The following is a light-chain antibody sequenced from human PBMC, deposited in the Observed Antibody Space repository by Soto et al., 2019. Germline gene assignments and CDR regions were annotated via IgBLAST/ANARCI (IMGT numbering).Light chain of an antibody. V-gene: IGLV1-40*01. J-gene: IGLJ3*02. CDR1: TSNIGAPYD. CDR3: GTWDFSLNAGV. Sequence: QSVLTQPPSVSGAPGQRVSISCTGSTSNIGAPYDVHWYQHLPGTAPKLLIYGDNNRPSGIPDRFSGSKSGTSATLDITGLQTGDEAHYYCGTWDFSLNAGVFGGGTKVTVL. CDR2: GDN.